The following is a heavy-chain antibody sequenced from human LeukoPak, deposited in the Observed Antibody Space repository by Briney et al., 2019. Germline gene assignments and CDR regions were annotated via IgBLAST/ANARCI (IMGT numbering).Heavy chain of an antibody. CDR1: GGSISSGDYH. J-gene: IGHJ5*02. D-gene: IGHD3-10*01. Sequence: SETLSLTCTVSGGSISSGDYHWNWIRQPPGEGLEWMGIIHDSGSTYYNPSLKSRIIISRDVSKKQFSLKLSSVTAADTAVYYCARGFGAGNYYYGWFDPWGQGTLVTVSS. V-gene: IGHV4-30-4*01. CDR3: ARGFGAGNYYYGWFDP. CDR2: IHDSGST.